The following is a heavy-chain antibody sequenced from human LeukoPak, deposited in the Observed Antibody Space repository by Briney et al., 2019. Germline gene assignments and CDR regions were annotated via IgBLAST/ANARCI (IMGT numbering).Heavy chain of an antibody. CDR3: ARERVGTAETFDN. CDR1: GFTFSNYV. V-gene: IGHV3-30-3*01. J-gene: IGHJ4*02. CDR2: VSYDGSSP. Sequence: PGRSLRLSCAAPGFTFSNYVMHWVRQAPGKGLEWVAVVSYDGSSPYHADSVRGRFSISSDHSKNTVYLQMDSLGVEDTAVYYCARERVGTAETFDNWGQGTLVTVSS. D-gene: IGHD1-26*01.